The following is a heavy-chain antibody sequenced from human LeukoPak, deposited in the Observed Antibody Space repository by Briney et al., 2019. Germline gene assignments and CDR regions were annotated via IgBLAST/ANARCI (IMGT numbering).Heavy chain of an antibody. CDR1: GYTFTSYA. Sequence: ASVKVSCKASGYTFTSYAMHWVRQAPGQRLEWMGWINAGNGNTKYSQKFQGRVTITRDTSASTAYMELSSLRSEDTAVYYCARYRTPAYCGGDCSLDAFDIWGQGTMVTVSS. CDR2: INAGNGNT. J-gene: IGHJ3*02. CDR3: ARYRTPAYCGGDCSLDAFDI. V-gene: IGHV1-3*01. D-gene: IGHD2-21*02.